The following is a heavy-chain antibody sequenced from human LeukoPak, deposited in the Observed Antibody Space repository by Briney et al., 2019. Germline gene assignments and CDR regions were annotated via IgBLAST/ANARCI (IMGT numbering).Heavy chain of an antibody. V-gene: IGHV3-23*01. Sequence: GGSLRLSCAASGFTFSSYAMTWVRQAPGKGLEWVSAISGSGGSTFYADSVEGQFTISRDNSKNTLYLQMDSLRAEDTAVYYCAKARSGYDYFPYYFDYWGQGTLVTVSS. CDR1: GFTFSSYA. J-gene: IGHJ4*02. D-gene: IGHD5-12*01. CDR2: ISGSGGST. CDR3: AKARSGYDYFPYYFDY.